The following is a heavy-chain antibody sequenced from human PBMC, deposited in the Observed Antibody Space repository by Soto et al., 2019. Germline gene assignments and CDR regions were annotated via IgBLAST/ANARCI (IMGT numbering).Heavy chain of an antibody. CDR2: IYSGGST. J-gene: IGHJ3*02. V-gene: IGHV3-53*04. CDR3: ARALAVAGTQEAFDI. D-gene: IGHD6-19*01. CDR1: GFTVSSNY. Sequence: EVQLVESGGGLVQPGGSLRLSCAASGFTVSSNYMSWVRQAPGKGLEWVSVIYSGGSTYYADSVKGRFTISRHNSKNTLYLQMNSLRAEDTAVYYCARALAVAGTQEAFDIWGQGTMVTVSS.